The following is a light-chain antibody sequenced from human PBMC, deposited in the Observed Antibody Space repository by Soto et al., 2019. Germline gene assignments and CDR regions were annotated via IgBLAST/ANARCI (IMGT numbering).Light chain of an antibody. CDR2: EAS. CDR3: QQYDNGPQT. V-gene: IGKV3-11*01. J-gene: IGKJ4*01. Sequence: EIVLTPSPATLSLSPVERATLSCRASQRVSSYVDGDQQKPGQAPRLIIDEASHRATASPARFSGRGSGTEFTLTSSSLQSADFAVYSCQQYDNGPQTFGPGTKVEIK. CDR1: QRVSSY.